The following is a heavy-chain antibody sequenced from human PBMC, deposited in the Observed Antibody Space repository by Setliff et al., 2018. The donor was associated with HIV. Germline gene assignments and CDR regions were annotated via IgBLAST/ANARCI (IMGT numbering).Heavy chain of an antibody. CDR1: GGSISSGDYY. V-gene: IGHV4-39*01. D-gene: IGHD5-12*01. J-gene: IGHJ6*03. Sequence: PSETLSLTCTVSGGSISSGDYYWSWIRQPPGKGLEWIGSIYHTGSTYYKPSLKSRVTISVDTSKNQFSLKLSSVTAADTAVYYCARQGGYSGYGFYYSYYFMDVWGKGTTVTVSS. CDR3: ARQGGYSGYGFYYSYYFMDV. CDR2: IYHTGST.